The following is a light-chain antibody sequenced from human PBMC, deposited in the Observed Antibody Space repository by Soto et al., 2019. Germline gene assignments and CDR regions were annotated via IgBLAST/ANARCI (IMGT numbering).Light chain of an antibody. CDR3: QQSYNTPRT. V-gene: IGKV1-39*01. CDR1: QSISNY. Sequence: DIQMTQSPSSLSASVGDRVSITCRASQSISNYLNWYQQKPGKAPKVLIYAASSLQSGVPSRFSGGGSGTDFTLTISSLQPEDFATYYCQQSYNTPRTFGQGTKVEIK. CDR2: AAS. J-gene: IGKJ1*01.